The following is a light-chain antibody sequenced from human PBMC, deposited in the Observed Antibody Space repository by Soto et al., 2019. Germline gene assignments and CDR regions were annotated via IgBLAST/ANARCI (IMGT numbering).Light chain of an antibody. CDR3: SSLTRSDTWV. CDR1: SSDVGSYNR. V-gene: IGLV2-14*02. CDR2: EVS. Sequence: QSALTQPASVSGSPGQSITISCTGCSSDVGSYNRVSWYRQHPGKAPQLIIYEVSNRPSGVSNRFSGSKSGNTASLTISGLQAEDEADYFCSSLTRSDTWVIGGGTKVTVL. J-gene: IGLJ3*02.